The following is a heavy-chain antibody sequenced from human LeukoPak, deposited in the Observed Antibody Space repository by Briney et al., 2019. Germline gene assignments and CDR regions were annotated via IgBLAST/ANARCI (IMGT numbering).Heavy chain of an antibody. V-gene: IGHV4-38-2*02. CDR1: GYSISSGYF. J-gene: IGHJ4*02. Sequence: SETLSLTCAASGYSISSGYFWAWIRQPPGKGLEWIGSISHSGSSYSKPSLKGRVIISVDTSNNQFSLKLTSVTAADTATYYCARDGYYYDGSFEYWGQGIRVAVSS. CDR2: ISHSGSS. D-gene: IGHD3-22*01. CDR3: ARDGYYYDGSFEY.